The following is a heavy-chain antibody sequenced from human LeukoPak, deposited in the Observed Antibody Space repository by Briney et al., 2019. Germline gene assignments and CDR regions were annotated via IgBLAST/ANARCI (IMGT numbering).Heavy chain of an antibody. J-gene: IGHJ4*02. Sequence: SVKVSCKASGGTFSRFTISWVRQAPGQGLEWMGRIIPILGIANYAQKFQGRVTITADKSTSTAYMELSSLRSEDTAVYFCASQGPISSCDYWGQGTLVTVSS. CDR3: ASQGPISSCDY. D-gene: IGHD6-13*01. CDR1: GGTFSRFT. V-gene: IGHV1-69*02. CDR2: IIPILGIA.